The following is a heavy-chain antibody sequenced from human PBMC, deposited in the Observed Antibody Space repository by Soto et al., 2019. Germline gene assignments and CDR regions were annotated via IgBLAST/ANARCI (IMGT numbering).Heavy chain of an antibody. J-gene: IGHJ4*02. CDR3: ATKHTFGDYEY. Sequence: QVQLVQSGAEVKKPGASVKVSCKASGYTFTTHAMHWVRQAPGQGLDWMGWINVGNGDTKYSQKFQGRVTITRDTSTNTTYMALSSLRSEETDVYYCATKHTFGDYEYWGQGTLVTVSS. CDR1: GYTFTTHA. V-gene: IGHV1-3*01. CDR2: INVGNGDT. D-gene: IGHD4-17*01.